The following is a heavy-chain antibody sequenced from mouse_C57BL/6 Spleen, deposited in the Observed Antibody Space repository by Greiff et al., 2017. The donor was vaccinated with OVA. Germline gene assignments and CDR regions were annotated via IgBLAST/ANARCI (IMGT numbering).Heavy chain of an antibody. CDR3: ARSGTRYFDV. J-gene: IGHJ1*03. CDR1: GYAFSSYW. V-gene: IGHV1-80*01. Sequence: VKLVESGAELVKPGASVKISCKASGYAFSSYWMNWVKQRPGKGLEWIGQIYPGDGDTNYNGKFKGKATLTADKSSSTAYMQLSSLTSEDSAVYFCARSGTRYFDVWGTGTTVTVSS. CDR2: IYPGDGDT. D-gene: IGHD4-1*01.